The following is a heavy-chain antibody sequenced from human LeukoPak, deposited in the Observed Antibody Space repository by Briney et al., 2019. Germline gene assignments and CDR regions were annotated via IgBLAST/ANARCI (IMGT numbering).Heavy chain of an antibody. D-gene: IGHD1-14*01. CDR2: LNPKTGGT. Sequence: ASVKVSCKASGYTFTGYYLHWVRQAPGQGLEWMGWLNPKTGGTSYAQKFQGRVTMTRDTSISTVNMELSRLTSDDTAVHYCARATAENDHWGQGTLVTVSS. J-gene: IGHJ4*02. CDR3: ARATAENDH. CDR1: GYTFTGYY. V-gene: IGHV1-2*02.